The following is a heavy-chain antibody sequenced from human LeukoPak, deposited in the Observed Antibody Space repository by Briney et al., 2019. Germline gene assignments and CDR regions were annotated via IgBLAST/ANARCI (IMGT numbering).Heavy chain of an antibody. CDR3: ARDLAYSRLDY. J-gene: IGHJ4*02. Sequence: GGSLRLSCAASGFTFSSYWMHWVRQAPGKGLVWVSRINSDGSSTSYADSVKGRFTISRDNAENSLYLQMNSLRVEDTAFYYCARDLAYSRLDYWGQGMLVTVSS. CDR2: INSDGSST. CDR1: GFTFSSYW. V-gene: IGHV3-74*01. D-gene: IGHD5-18*01.